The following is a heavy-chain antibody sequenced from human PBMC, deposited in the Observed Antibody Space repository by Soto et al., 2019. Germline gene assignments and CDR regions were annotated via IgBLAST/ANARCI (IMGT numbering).Heavy chain of an antibody. Sequence: SETLSLTCTVSGGSISSGGYYWSWIRQHPGKGLEWIGYIYYSGSTYYNPSLKSRVTISVDTSKNQFSLKLSSVTAADTAVYYCAGGDCSSTRCYLWYFDYWGQGTLVTVSS. CDR1: GGSISSGGYY. J-gene: IGHJ4*02. D-gene: IGHD2-2*01. CDR2: IYYSGST. CDR3: AGGDCSSTRCYLWYFDY. V-gene: IGHV4-31*03.